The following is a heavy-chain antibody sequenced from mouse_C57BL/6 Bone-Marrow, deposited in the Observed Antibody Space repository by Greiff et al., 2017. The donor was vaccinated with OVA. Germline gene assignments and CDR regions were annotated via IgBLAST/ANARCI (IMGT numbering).Heavy chain of an antibody. CDR2: IRNKANGYTT. CDR1: GFTFTDYY. CDR3: ARCGTTGEARVDY. J-gene: IGHJ2*01. Sequence: EVMLVESGGGLVQPGGSLSLSCAASGFTFTDYYMSWVRQPPGKALEWLGFIRNKANGYTTEYSASVKGRFTISRDNSQSILYLQMNALRAEDSATYYCARCGTTGEARVDYRGEGATLTVSS. V-gene: IGHV7-3*01. D-gene: IGHD1-1*01.